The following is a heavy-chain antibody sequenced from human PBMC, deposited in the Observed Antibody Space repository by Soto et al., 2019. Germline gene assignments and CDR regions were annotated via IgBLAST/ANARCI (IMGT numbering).Heavy chain of an antibody. Sequence: QVQLVQSGAEVKKPGASVKVSCKASGYTFSDHDINWVRQASGQGPEWLGWMNPNSGDTGYAQNFYGSVTMNRETSKRTAYMELSSLRSEGTAVYYCARVGGNWNDDYFDYWGQGTLVTVSS. CDR1: GYTFSDHD. J-gene: IGHJ4*02. CDR3: ARVGGNWNDDYFDY. CDR2: MNPNSGDT. D-gene: IGHD1-1*01. V-gene: IGHV1-8*01.